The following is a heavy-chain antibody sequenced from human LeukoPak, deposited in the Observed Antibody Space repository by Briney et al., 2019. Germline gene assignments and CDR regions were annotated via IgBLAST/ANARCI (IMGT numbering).Heavy chain of an antibody. CDR3: ASYRSIAAAGYY. CDR2: ISSSSGYI. CDR1: GFTFRSYS. J-gene: IGHJ4*02. D-gene: IGHD6-13*01. V-gene: IGHV3-21*01. Sequence: GGSLRLSCAASGFTFRSYSMNWVRQAPGKGLEWVSSISSSSGYIYYADSVKGRFTISRDDAKNSLYLQMNSLRAEDTAVYYCASYRSIAAAGYYWGQGTLVTVSS.